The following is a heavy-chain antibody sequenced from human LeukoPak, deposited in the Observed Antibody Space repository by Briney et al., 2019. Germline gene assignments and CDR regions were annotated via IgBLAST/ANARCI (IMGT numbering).Heavy chain of an antibody. CDR2: IWYDGSNK. CDR1: RFTFSSYG. CDR3: ARGDTYYYDSSGYSIY. Sequence: GGSLRLSCAASRFTFSSYGMHWVRQAPGKGLEWVAVIWYDGSNKYYADSVKGRFTISRDNSKNTLYLQMSSLRAEDTAVYYCARGDTYYYDSSGYSIYWGQGTLVTVSS. V-gene: IGHV3-33*01. J-gene: IGHJ4*02. D-gene: IGHD3-22*01.